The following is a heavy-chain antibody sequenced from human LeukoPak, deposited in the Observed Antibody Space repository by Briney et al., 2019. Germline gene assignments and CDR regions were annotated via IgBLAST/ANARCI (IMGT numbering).Heavy chain of an antibody. J-gene: IGHJ4*02. CDR3: ARVNPAIADY. CDR1: GYTFTSYA. CDR2: INTNTGNA. V-gene: IGHV7-4-1*02. D-gene: IGHD1-14*01. Sequence: ASVKVSCKASGYTFTSYAMNWVRQAPGQGLEWMGWINTNTGNATYAQGFKGRFVFSLETSVSTAYLQISSLKAEDTAVYYCARVNPAIADYGGQGTVVSVSS.